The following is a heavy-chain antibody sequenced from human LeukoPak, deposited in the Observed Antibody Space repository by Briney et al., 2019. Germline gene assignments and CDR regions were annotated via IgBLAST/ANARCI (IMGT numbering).Heavy chain of an antibody. CDR1: GYSFTSYW. CDR3: AINSRDDSFDY. D-gene: IGHD2-21*01. J-gene: IGHJ4*02. CDR2: IYPGDSDT. V-gene: IGHV5-51*01. Sequence: GESLKISWKGSGYSFTSYWIGWVRQMPGKGLEWVGIIYPGDSDTRYSPSFQGQVTISAAKSISTAYLQWSSLKASDTAMYYCAINSRDDSFDYWGQGTLVTVSS.